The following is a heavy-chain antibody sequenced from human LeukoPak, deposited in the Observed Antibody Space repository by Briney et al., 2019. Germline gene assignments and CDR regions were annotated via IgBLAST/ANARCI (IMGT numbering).Heavy chain of an antibody. Sequence: GGSLRLSCAASGFTFSSYSMNWGRQAPGKGLEWVSYISSSGSPIYYADSVKGRFTISRDNAKNSLYLQMHSLRAEDTAVYYCAELGITMIGGVWGKGTTVTISS. CDR3: AELGITMIGGV. J-gene: IGHJ6*04. D-gene: IGHD3-10*02. CDR2: ISSSGSPI. V-gene: IGHV3-48*04. CDR1: GFTFSSYS.